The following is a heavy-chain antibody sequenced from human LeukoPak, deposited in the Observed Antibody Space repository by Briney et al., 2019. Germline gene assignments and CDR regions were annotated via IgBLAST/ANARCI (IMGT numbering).Heavy chain of an antibody. D-gene: IGHD1-1*01. CDR1: GYTFTDYY. CDR2: VDPEDGET. J-gene: IGHJ4*02. Sequence: APVKISCKVSGYTFTDYYMHWVPQAPGKGLEWMGLVDPEDGETIYAEKFQGRVTITADTSTDTAYMELSSLRSEDTAVYSGASGPGEVLYWGQGTLVTVSS. V-gene: IGHV1-69-2*01. CDR3: ASGPGEVLY.